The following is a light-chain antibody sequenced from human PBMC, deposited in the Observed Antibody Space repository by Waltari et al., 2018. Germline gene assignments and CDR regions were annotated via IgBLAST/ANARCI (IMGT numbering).Light chain of an antibody. V-gene: IGLV2-14*03. Sequence: QSALTQPASVSGSPGQSITISCTGTSSHLGGYNYVSWYQQHPGKAPKLLIYDVSKRPSGVSNRFSGSKSGNTASLRISGLQADDEAEYYCSSYSTNSAHVFGTGTKVTFL. CDR3: SSYSTNSAHV. J-gene: IGLJ1*01. CDR1: SSHLGGYNY. CDR2: DVS.